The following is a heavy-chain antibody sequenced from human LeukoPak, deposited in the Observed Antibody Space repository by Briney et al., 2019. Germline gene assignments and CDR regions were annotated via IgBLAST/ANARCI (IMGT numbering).Heavy chain of an antibody. Sequence: GGSLRLSCAASGFTFSNYWMSWVRQAPGKGLEWVANIKQDGSEKLYVDSLKGRFTISRDNAKNSLYLQMNSLRAEDTAVYYCATLGAYDRFDTWGQGTLVTVSS. V-gene: IGHV3-7*05. CDR1: GFTFSNYW. D-gene: IGHD5-12*01. CDR2: IKQDGSEK. CDR3: ATLGAYDRFDT. J-gene: IGHJ5*02.